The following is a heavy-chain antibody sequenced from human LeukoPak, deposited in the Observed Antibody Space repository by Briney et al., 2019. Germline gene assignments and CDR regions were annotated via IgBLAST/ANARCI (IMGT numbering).Heavy chain of an antibody. J-gene: IGHJ6*03. CDR3: AKAPWGSGSYYYMDV. CDR2: ISGSGGST. D-gene: IGHD3-10*01. Sequence: PGGSLRLSCAASGFTFSSYGMSWVRQAPGKGLEWVSAISGSGGSTYYADSVKGRFTISRDNSKNTLYLQMNSLRAEDTAVYYCAKAPWGSGSYYYMDVWGKGTMVTISS. V-gene: IGHV3-23*01. CDR1: GFTFSSYG.